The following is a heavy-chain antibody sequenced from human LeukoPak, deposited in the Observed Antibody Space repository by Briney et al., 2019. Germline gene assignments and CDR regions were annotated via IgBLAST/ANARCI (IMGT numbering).Heavy chain of an antibody. D-gene: IGHD1-26*01. CDR2: IRSKAYGGTT. J-gene: IGHJ4*02. V-gene: IGHV3-49*04. Sequence: PGRSLRLSCTASGFPFGDYAMSWVRQAPGKGLEWVGFIRSKAYGGTTEYAASVKGGFTISRDDSKSIAYLQRNSLKTEDTAVYYRTRGAVGATTFFDYWGQETLVTVSS. CDR3: TRGAVGATTFFDY. CDR1: GFPFGDYA.